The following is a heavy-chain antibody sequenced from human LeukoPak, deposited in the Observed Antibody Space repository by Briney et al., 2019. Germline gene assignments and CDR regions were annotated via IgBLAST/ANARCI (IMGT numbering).Heavy chain of an antibody. CDR2: MNPNSGNT. CDR1: GYTFTSYD. Sequence: GASVKVSCKASGYTFTSYDINWVRQATGQGLEWMGCMNPNSGNTGYAQKFQGRVTMTRNTSISTAYMELSSLRSEDTAVYYCAKFPGLLWFGELLDAFDIWGQGTMVTVSS. CDR3: AKFPGLLWFGELLDAFDI. D-gene: IGHD3-10*01. J-gene: IGHJ3*02. V-gene: IGHV1-8*01.